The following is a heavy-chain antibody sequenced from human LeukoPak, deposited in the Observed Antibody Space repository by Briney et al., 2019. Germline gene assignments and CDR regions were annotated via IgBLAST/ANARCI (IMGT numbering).Heavy chain of an antibody. CDR3: AVPTSHCSGGSCYLLLGAFDI. V-gene: IGHV1-2*02. CDR2: INPNSGDT. J-gene: IGHJ3*02. D-gene: IGHD2-15*01. Sequence: ASVKVSCKASGYTFTGYFMHWVRQAPGQGLEWMGWINPNSGDTNYAQKFQGRVTMTRDTSISTAYMELSRLRSDDTAVYYCAVPTSHCSGGSCYLLLGAFDIWGQGTMVTVSS. CDR1: GYTFTGYF.